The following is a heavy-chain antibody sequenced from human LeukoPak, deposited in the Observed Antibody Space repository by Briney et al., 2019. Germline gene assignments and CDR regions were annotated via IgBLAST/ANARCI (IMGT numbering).Heavy chain of an antibody. J-gene: IGHJ4*02. D-gene: IGHD3-22*01. CDR3: AKVEYDSSGYYPFDY. V-gene: IGHV3-23*01. CDR2: ISGSGANT. Sequence: GGSLRLSCAVSGFIFSDYALTWVRQAPGKGLEWVSTISGSGANTYYADSVKGRFTISRDNSKNTLYLQMNSLRAEDTAVYYCAKVEYDSSGYYPFDYWGQGTLVTVSS. CDR1: GFIFSDYA.